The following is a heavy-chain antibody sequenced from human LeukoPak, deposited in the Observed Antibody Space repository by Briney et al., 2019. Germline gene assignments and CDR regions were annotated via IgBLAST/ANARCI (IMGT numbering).Heavy chain of an antibody. D-gene: IGHD2-2*01. CDR3: ARRYCNSISCYHMDV. CDR2: IYSNGST. V-gene: IGHV4-39*07. CDR1: GGSISSSSYY. Sequence: PSETLSLTCTVSGGSISSSSYYWGWLRQPPGKGLEWIGFIYSNGSTNYNPSLKSRVTISVDTSKNQFSLKLSSMTAADTAVYYCARRYCNSISCYHMDVWGKGTTVTVSS. J-gene: IGHJ6*03.